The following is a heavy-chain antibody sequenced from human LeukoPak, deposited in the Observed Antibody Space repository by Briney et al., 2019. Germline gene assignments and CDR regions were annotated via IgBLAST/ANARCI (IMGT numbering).Heavy chain of an antibody. Sequence: GGSLRLSCAASGFTFGSYAMTWVRQAPGKGLEWVSSISHTGGITHYADSVKGRFTISRDNSKSTPLLQMNSLGDEDTAVYYCAKRSTVLTHFDYWGPGTLVTVSS. CDR3: AKRSTVLTHFDY. CDR2: ISHTGGIT. V-gene: IGHV3-23*01. J-gene: IGHJ4*02. D-gene: IGHD4-23*01. CDR1: GFTFGSYA.